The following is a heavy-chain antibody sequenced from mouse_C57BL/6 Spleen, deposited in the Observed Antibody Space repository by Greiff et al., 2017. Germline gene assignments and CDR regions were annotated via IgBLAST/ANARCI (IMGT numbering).Heavy chain of an antibody. V-gene: IGHV1-69*01. CDR1: GYTFTSYW. CDR3: ARSTGLRLHAMDY. J-gene: IGHJ4*01. CDR2: IDPSDSYT. Sequence: QVQLQQPGAELVMPGASVKLSCKASGYTFTSYWMHWVKQRPGQGLEWIGEIDPSDSYTNYNQKFKGKSTLTVDTSSSTAYMQLSSLTSEDSAVYYCARSTGLRLHAMDYWGQGTSVTVSS. D-gene: IGHD3-2*02.